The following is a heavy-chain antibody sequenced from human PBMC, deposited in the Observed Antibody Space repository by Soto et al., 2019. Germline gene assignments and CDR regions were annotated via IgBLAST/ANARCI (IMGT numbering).Heavy chain of an antibody. Sequence: ASETLSPTRAVSWGSLSSRNCWSWVRQPPGKGLEWIGEIYHSGSTNYNPSLKSRVTISVDTSKNQFSLKLSSVTAADTAVYYCARTSRFEYWGQGALVTVSS. CDR2: IYHSGST. V-gene: IGHV4-4*02. CDR1: WGSLSSRNC. D-gene: IGHD6-6*01. CDR3: ARTSRFEY. J-gene: IGHJ4*02.